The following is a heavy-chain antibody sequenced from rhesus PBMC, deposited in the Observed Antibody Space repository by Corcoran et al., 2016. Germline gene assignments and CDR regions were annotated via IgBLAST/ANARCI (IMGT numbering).Heavy chain of an antibody. J-gene: IGHJ4*01. Sequence: QVQLQESGPAVVKPSETLSLTCAVSGGSISSSNWWSWIRPSPGKGLELIGGIYGSGGSTEYNPSLKSRVTISKDTSKNQFSLKLSSVTAADTAVYYCARAPGMAAATQYWGQGVLVTVSS. V-gene: IGHV4-93*01. CDR2: IYGSGGST. D-gene: IGHD6-25*01. CDR3: ARAPGMAAATQY. CDR1: GGSISSSNW.